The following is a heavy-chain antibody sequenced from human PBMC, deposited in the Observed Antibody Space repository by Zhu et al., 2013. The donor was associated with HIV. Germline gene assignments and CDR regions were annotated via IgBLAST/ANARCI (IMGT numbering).Heavy chain of an antibody. CDR3: ARRSRHAPGTLDS. CDR1: GGTLSRDA. D-gene: IGHD6-13*01. Sequence: QVQLVQSGAEVKKPGASVKVSCKTSGGTLSRDAITWVRQAPGQGLEWMGAIIPIFGTTNYAQKFQGRVTINADKSTTIAYMELSRLRSEDTAIYYCARRSRHAPGTLDSWGQGTRVTVSS. CDR2: IIPIFGTT. V-gene: IGHV1-69*06. J-gene: IGHJ4*02.